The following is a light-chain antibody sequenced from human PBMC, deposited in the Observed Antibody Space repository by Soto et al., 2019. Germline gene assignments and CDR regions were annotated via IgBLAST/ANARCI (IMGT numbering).Light chain of an antibody. CDR2: GNT. CDR1: SSNIGAPFD. CDR3: QSYDSSLSGDVV. J-gene: IGLJ2*01. Sequence: QSVLTQPPSVSGAPGQRVTISCTGSSSNIGAPFDVHWYQHLPGTAPKLLIYGNTNRPSGVPDRFSASKSGTSASLAITGLQAEDEAEYYCQSYDSSLSGDVVFGGGTKVTVL. V-gene: IGLV1-40*01.